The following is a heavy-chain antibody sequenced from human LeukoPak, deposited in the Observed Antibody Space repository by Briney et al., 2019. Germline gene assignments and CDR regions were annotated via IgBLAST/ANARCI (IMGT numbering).Heavy chain of an antibody. Sequence: ASVKVSCKVSGYTLTELSMHWVRQAPGKGLEWMGGFDPEDGETIYAQKFQGRVTMTEDTSTDTAYMELRSLRSDDTAVYYCARALGEQQLPPDYWGQGTLVTVSS. CDR1: GYTLTELS. V-gene: IGHV1-24*01. CDR3: ARALGEQQLPPDY. D-gene: IGHD6-13*01. J-gene: IGHJ4*02. CDR2: FDPEDGET.